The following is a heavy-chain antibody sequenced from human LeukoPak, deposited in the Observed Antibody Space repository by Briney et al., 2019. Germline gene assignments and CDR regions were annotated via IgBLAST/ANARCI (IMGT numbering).Heavy chain of an antibody. J-gene: IGHJ4*02. CDR3: VKVGLVGATQTSYFDY. CDR2: ISGSGGST. CDR1: GFTFSSYA. V-gene: IGHV3-23*01. D-gene: IGHD1-26*01. Sequence: GGSLRLSCAASGFTFSSYAMSWVRQAPGKGLEWVSAISGSGGSTYYADSVKGRFTISRDNSKNTLYLQMNSLRAEDTAVYYCVKVGLVGATQTSYFDYWGQGTLVTVSS.